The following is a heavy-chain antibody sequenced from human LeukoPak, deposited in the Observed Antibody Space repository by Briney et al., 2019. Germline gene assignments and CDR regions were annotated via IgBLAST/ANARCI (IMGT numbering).Heavy chain of an antibody. CDR1: GYTLTELS. V-gene: IGHV1-24*01. J-gene: IGHJ4*02. CDR2: FDPEDGET. Sequence: ASVTVSFTVSGYTLTELSMHWVRQAPGKGLEWMGGFDPEDGETIYAQKFQGRVTMTEDTSTDTAYMELSSLRSEDTAVYYCATSPGSGSYKYYFDYWGQGALVTVSS. D-gene: IGHD1-26*01. CDR3: ATSPGSGSYKYYFDY.